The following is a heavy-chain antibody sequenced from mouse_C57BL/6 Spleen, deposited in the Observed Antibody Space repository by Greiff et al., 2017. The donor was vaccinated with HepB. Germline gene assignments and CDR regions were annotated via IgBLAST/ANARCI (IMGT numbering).Heavy chain of an antibody. V-gene: IGHV1-20*01. CDR2: INPYNGDT. D-gene: IGHD1-1*01. J-gene: IGHJ4*01. Sequence: EVQLQQSGPELVKPGDSVKISCKASGYSFTGYFMNWVMQSHGKSLEWIGRINPYNGDTFYNQKFKGTATLTVDKSSSTAHMELRSLTAEDSAVYYCARSHYYGSPYYAMDYWGQGTSVTVSS. CDR1: GYSFTGYF. CDR3: ARSHYYGSPYYAMDY.